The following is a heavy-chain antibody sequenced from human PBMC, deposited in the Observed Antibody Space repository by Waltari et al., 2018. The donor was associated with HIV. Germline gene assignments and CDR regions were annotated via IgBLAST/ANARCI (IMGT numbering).Heavy chain of an antibody. J-gene: IGHJ4*02. V-gene: IGHV1-3*01. CDR1: GYTFTTYH. CDR3: AKKDYYNAGMYHFES. CDR2: INPDNGDT. D-gene: IGHD3-10*01. Sequence: QVQLVQSGAEVKKPGASVRVSRRAYGYTFTTYHLNWVRQAPGRSLEWMGWINPDNGDTGYSQNFQGSVTFTTDTSARTAYMELHSLRSEDTAVYYCAKKDYYNAGMYHFESWGQGTLVTVSA.